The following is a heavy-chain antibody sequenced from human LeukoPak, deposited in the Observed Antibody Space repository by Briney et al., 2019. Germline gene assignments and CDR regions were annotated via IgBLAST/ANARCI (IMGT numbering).Heavy chain of an antibody. CDR2: IYPGDSDT. J-gene: IGHJ6*03. CDR1: GYSFTSYW. Sequence: GESLKISCKGSGYSFTSYWIGWVRPMPGKGLEWMGIIYPGDSDTRYSPSFQGQVTIPADKSISTAYLQWSSLKASDTAMYYCARRGYSYGYGYYYYYMDVWGKGTTVTVSS. CDR3: ARRGYSYGYGYYYYYMDV. V-gene: IGHV5-51*01. D-gene: IGHD5-18*01.